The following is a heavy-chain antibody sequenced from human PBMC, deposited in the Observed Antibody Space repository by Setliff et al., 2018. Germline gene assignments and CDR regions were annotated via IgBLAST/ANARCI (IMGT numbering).Heavy chain of an antibody. D-gene: IGHD2-21*01. CDR2: IYHDGNP. CDR1: GGSFSGYY. Sequence: KTSETLSLTCAVYGGSFSGYYWSWIRQPPGKGLEWIGFIYHDGNPKFNPSVNYNPSLKSRVTMSIDKSKNQFSLNLRSVTAADTAVYYCARGLEGEDYFYYMDVWGKGNTVTVSS. V-gene: IGHV4-59*12. J-gene: IGHJ6*03. CDR3: ARGLEGEDYFYYMDV.